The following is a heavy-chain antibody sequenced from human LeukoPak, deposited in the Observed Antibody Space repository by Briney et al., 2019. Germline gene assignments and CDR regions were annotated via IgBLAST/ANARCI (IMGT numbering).Heavy chain of an antibody. CDR3: VTVWGWSSGCYTGY. CDR2: IYYSGGT. J-gene: IGHJ4*02. V-gene: IGHV4-59*01. D-gene: IGHD6-19*01. CDR1: LGSLSSYY. Sequence: SGGLSDTRIGTLGSLSSYYWRWIRPPPGKKLAWIGHIYYSGGTHSNPSLRSRVTLSLDTTKNPFSLKLSTVTAADTAVYFCVTVWGWSSGCYTGYWGQGTLVTVSS.